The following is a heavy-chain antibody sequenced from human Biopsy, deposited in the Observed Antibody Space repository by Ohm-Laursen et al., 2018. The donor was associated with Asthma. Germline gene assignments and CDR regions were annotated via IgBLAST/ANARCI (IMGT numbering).Heavy chain of an antibody. CDR3: ARVLESSSWGPFYFFTLGV. CDR1: GFTFSHYN. Sequence: SLRLSCAASGFTFSHYNMNWVRQAPGKGLEWVASISSSGSTKYPSESVLGRCTISRDNTQKSMSLELRSLRVEDTAIYYCARVLESSSWGPFYFFTLGVWGQGTPVAVSS. J-gene: IGHJ6*02. D-gene: IGHD6-13*01. CDR2: ISSSGSTK. V-gene: IGHV3-11*01.